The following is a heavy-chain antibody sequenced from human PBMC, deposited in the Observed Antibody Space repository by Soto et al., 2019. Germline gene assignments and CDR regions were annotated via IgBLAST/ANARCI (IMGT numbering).Heavy chain of an antibody. Sequence: PGGSLRLSCAASGFTFSSYSMHWVRQASGKGLEWISYFGSSSSTIYYADSVKGRFTFSRDNAKNSLYLQMNCLSSEVLAVYYCARDYSSYGPFDSWGQGILVTVTS. CDR3: ARDYSSYGPFDS. CDR2: FGSSSSTI. J-gene: IGHJ4*02. V-gene: IGHV3-48*01. D-gene: IGHD5-18*01. CDR1: GFTFSSYS.